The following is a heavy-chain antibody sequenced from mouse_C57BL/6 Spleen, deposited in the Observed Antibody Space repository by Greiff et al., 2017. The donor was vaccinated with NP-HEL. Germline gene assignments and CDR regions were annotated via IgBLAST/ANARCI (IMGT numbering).Heavy chain of an antibody. J-gene: IGHJ2*01. V-gene: IGHV14-4*01. CDR1: GFNIKDDY. CDR2: IDPENGDT. D-gene: IGHD1-1*01. Sequence: VQLKQSGAELVRPGASVKLSCTASGFNIKDDYMHWVKQRPEQGLEWIGWIDPENGDTEYASKFQGKATITADTSSNTAYLQLSSLTSEDTAVYYCTTMFITAVVGHFDYWGQGTTLTVSS. CDR3: TTMFITAVVGHFDY.